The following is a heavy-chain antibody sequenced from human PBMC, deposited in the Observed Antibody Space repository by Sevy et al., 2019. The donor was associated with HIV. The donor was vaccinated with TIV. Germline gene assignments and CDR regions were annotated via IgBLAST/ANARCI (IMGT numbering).Heavy chain of an antibody. J-gene: IGHJ4*02. V-gene: IGHV3-15*01. CDR3: TTDQAQLLWFGELRFDY. CDR1: GFTFSNAW. CDR2: IKSKTDGGTT. D-gene: IGHD3-10*01. Sequence: GGSLRLSCAASGFTFSNAWMSWVRQAPGKGLEWVGRIKSKTDGGTTDYAAPMKGRFTISRDDSKNTLYLQMNSLKTEDTAVYYCTTDQAQLLWFGELRFDYWGQGTLVTVSS.